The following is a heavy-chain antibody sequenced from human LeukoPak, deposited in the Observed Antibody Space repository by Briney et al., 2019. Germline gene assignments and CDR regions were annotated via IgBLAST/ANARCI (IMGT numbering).Heavy chain of an antibody. CDR2: IYTSGST. CDR3: ASNNWNDGFSAFDI. D-gene: IGHD1-20*01. J-gene: IGHJ3*02. V-gene: IGHV4-61*02. CDR1: GGSISSGSYY. Sequence: SETLSLTCTVSGGSISSGSYYWSWIRQPAGKGLEWIGRIYTSGSTNYNPSLKSRVTISVDTSKNQFSLKLSSVTAADTAVYYCASNNWNDGFSAFDIWGQGTMVTVSS.